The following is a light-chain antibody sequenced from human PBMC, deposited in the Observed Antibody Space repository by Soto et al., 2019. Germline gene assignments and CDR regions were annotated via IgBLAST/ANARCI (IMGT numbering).Light chain of an antibody. CDR3: RSYTSSNTLA. J-gene: IGLJ2*01. CDR1: SSDVGGSKY. V-gene: IGLV2-14*01. CDR2: DVT. Sequence: QSALTQPTSVSGSPGQSITISCTGTSSDVGGSKYVSWYQQHPGKAPKLIIYDVTSRPSGVSNRCSGSKSGNTASLTISGLQADDEADYYCRSYTSSNTLAFGGGTKLTVL.